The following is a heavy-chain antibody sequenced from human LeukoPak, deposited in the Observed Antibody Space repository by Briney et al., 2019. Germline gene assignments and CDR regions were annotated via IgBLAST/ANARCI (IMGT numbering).Heavy chain of an antibody. CDR3: ARGYVLGELWSRFDP. CDR2: MCYSGST. D-gene: IGHD3-10*01. V-gene: IGHV4-61*01. CDR1: RGSVSSGSYY. J-gene: IGHJ5*02. Sequence: SETLSLTCTVSRGSVSSGSYYWSWIRQPPGKGLEWIGYMCYSGSTNYSPSLKRRVNTSVDTYKNQLSLKLSSVTAADTAVYLCARGYVLGELWSRFDPGGQGTLVTVP.